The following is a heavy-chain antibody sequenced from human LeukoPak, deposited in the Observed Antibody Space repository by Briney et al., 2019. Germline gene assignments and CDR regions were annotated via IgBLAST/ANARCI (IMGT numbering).Heavy chain of an antibody. CDR2: SSWNSGSI. Sequence: PGRSLRLSCAASGFTFDDYAMHWVRQAPGNGLEWVSGSSWNSGSIGYADSVKGRFTISRDNAKNSLYLKMNSLRAEDMALYFFEKTTAYEILTPFFDYWGQGTLVTVSS. J-gene: IGHJ4*02. D-gene: IGHD3-9*01. CDR1: GFTFDDYA. CDR3: EKTTAYEILTPFFDY. V-gene: IGHV3-9*03.